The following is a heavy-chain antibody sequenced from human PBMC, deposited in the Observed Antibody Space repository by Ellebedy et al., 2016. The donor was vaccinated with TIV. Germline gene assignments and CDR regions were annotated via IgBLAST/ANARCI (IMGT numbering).Heavy chain of an antibody. CDR2: IYPGDSDV. J-gene: IGHJ5*02. Sequence: GESLKISCQVSGYNFSTYWIAWVRQMPGEGLEWMGIIYPGDSDVRYSPSFQGQVIISADKSITTVYLQWSSLKASDTAIYYCARLMMEQHQSWFDPWGQGTLVTVSS. V-gene: IGHV5-51*01. CDR3: ARLMMEQHQSWFDP. CDR1: GYNFSTYW. D-gene: IGHD6-13*01.